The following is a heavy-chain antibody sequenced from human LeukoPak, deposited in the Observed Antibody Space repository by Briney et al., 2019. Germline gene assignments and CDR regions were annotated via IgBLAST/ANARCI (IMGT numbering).Heavy chain of an antibody. CDR3: ARDLGYSSSWAFDY. J-gene: IGHJ4*02. Sequence: GGSLGLSCAASGFTFSSYAMHWVRQAPGKGLERVAVISYDGSNKYYADSVKGRFTISRDNSKNTLYLQMNSLRAEDTAVYYCARDLGYSSSWAFDYWGQGTLVTVSS. CDR1: GFTFSSYA. V-gene: IGHV3-30-3*01. D-gene: IGHD6-6*01. CDR2: ISYDGSNK.